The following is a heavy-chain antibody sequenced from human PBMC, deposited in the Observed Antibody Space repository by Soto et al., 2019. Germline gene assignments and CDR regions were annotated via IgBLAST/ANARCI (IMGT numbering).Heavy chain of an antibody. V-gene: IGHV4-30-2*01. CDR2: MYHSGNT. J-gene: IGHJ4*02. Sequence: SETLSLTCAVSCGSITSGGYSWGWIRQPPGQGLEWIGYMYHSGNTYYNPSLKGRVTISLDHSRNQFSLRLNALRHEDTAVYFCARDSGWPILNFDNWGQGTPVTVSS. CDR3: ARDSGWPILNFDN. CDR1: CGSITSGGYS. D-gene: IGHD3-10*01.